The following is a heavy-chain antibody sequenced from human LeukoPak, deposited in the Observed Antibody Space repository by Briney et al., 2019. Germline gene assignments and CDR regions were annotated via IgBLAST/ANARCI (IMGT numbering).Heavy chain of an antibody. D-gene: IGHD3-10*01. CDR2: INSDGSST. V-gene: IGHV3-74*01. Sequence: GGSLRLSCAASGFTFSSYWMHWVRQAPGKGLVWVSRINSDGSSTSYADSVKGRFTISRDNAKNTLYLQMNSLRAEDTAVYYCARASYGSGYYFDYWGQGTLVTVSS. J-gene: IGHJ4*02. CDR3: ARASYGSGYYFDY. CDR1: GFTFSSYW.